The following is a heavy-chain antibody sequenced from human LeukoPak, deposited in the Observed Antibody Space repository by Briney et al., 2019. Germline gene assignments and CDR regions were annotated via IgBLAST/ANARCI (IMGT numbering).Heavy chain of an antibody. D-gene: IGHD1-26*01. CDR2: IYHSGST. Sequence: SETLSLTCAVSGGSISSGGYSWSWIRQPPGKGLEWIGYIYHSGSTYYNPSLKSRVTISVDRSKNQFSLKLSSVTAADTAVYYCARGELYFDYWGQGTLVTVSS. J-gene: IGHJ4*02. CDR1: GGSISSGGYS. CDR3: ARGELYFDY. V-gene: IGHV4-30-2*01.